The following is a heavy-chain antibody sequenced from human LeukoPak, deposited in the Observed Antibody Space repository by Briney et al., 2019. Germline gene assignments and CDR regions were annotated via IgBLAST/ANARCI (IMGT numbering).Heavy chain of an antibody. CDR2: ISGSGSST. CDR1: GFTFSGYA. J-gene: IGHJ4*02. D-gene: IGHD3-10*01. Sequence: GGSLRLSCAASGFTFSGYAMTWVRQAPGKGLEWVSTISGSGSSTYYADSMKGRFTISRDNSNNTLYLQMNSLRAEDTAVYYCAKGRYFGEHYFDYWGQGTLVTVSS. V-gene: IGHV3-23*01. CDR3: AKGRYFGEHYFDY.